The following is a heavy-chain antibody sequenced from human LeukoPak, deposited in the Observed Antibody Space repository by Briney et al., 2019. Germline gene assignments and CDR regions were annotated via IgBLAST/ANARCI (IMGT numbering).Heavy chain of an antibody. V-gene: IGHV3-11*01. Sequence: GGSLRLSCAASGFTFSDYYMSWIRQAPGKGLEWISYISGSGTNIYYADSVRGRFTIPRDNAKNSLYLQMNGLRAEDTAVYYCARTGDRGGFDYWGQGTLVTVSS. D-gene: IGHD7-27*01. CDR1: GFTFSDYY. CDR3: ARTGDRGGFDY. J-gene: IGHJ4*02. CDR2: ISGSGTNI.